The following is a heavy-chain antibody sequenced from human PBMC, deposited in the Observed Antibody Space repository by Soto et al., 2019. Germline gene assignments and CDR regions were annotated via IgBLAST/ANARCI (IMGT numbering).Heavy chain of an antibody. CDR3: ARDYYYDSSGYYYDI. D-gene: IGHD3-22*01. Sequence: SETLSLTCTVSGGSISRGGYYWSWIRQHPGKGLEWIGYIYYSGSTYYNPSLKSRVTISVDTSKNQFSLKLSSVTAADTAVYYCARDYYYDSSGYYYDIWGQGTMVTVSS. J-gene: IGHJ3*02. CDR1: GGSISRGGYY. CDR2: IYYSGST. V-gene: IGHV4-31*03.